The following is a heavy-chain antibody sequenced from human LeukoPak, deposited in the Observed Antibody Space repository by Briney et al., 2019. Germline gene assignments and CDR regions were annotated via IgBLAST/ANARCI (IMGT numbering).Heavy chain of an antibody. CDR3: ARDQEGGYGSGSYYPYYFDY. D-gene: IGHD3-10*01. CDR1: GFTFDDYG. CDR2: INWNGGST. Sequence: PGGSLRLSCAASGFTFDDYGMSWVRQAPGKGLEWVSGINWNGGSTGYADSVKGRFTIARDNAKNSLYLQMNSLRAEDTALYYCARDQEGGYGSGSYYPYYFDYWGQGTLVNVSS. V-gene: IGHV3-20*04. J-gene: IGHJ4*02.